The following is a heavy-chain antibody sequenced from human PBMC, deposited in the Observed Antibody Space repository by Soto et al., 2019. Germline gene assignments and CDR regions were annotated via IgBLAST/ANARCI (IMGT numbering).Heavy chain of an antibody. J-gene: IGHJ4*02. V-gene: IGHV3-23*01. D-gene: IGHD3-10*01. CDR2: TSSSGGST. Sequence: EVQLLESGGGLVQPGGSLRLSCAASGFTFSSYAMSWVRQAPGKGLEWVSTTSSSGGSTYYADSVKGRFTISRDNSKNTFYLQMNRLRAEDMAVWYCANVGGYGSGSYYSDDWGQGAVVTVSS. CDR1: GFTFSSYA. CDR3: ANVGGYGSGSYYSDD.